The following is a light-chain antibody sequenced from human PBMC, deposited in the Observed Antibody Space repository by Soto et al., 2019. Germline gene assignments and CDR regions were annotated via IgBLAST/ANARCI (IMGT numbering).Light chain of an antibody. CDR3: QHHNSYPLT. CDR2: GAS. CDR1: QGISSY. Sequence: DIQLTQSPSSLSASVGDRVTITCRASQGISSYLVWYQQKPGKAPKLLIYGASTLQSWVPSRFSGSGSGTEFTLTISSLQPEDFATYYCQHHNSYPLTFGGGTKVEIK. J-gene: IGKJ4*01. V-gene: IGKV1-9*01.